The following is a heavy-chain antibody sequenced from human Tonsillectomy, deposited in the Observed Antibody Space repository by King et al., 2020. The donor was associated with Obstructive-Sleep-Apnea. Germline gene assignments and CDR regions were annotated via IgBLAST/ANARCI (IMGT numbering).Heavy chain of an antibody. V-gene: IGHV4-30-2*01. CDR1: GGSISSGTYS. CDR2: IYHSGST. Sequence: LQLQESGSGLVKPSQTLSLTCAVSGGSISSGTYSWSWIRQPPGKGLECIGYIYHSGSTYYNPSLNSRVTISVDRSKNQFSLKLSSVTAADTAVYYCARGGGFWGPWGQGTLVTVSS. D-gene: IGHD3-16*01. J-gene: IGHJ5*02. CDR3: ARGGGFWGP.